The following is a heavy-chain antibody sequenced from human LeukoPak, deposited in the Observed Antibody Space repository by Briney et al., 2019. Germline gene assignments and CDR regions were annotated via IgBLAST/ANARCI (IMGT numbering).Heavy chain of an antibody. CDR2: FDPEDGET. Sequence: ASVRVSCKVSGCTLTELSMHWVRQAPGKGLEWMGGFDPEDGETIYAQKFQGRVTMTEDTSTDTAYMELSSLRSEDTAVYYCATGRYFDRAHDYWGQGTLVTVSS. CDR1: GCTLTELS. J-gene: IGHJ4*02. V-gene: IGHV1-24*01. D-gene: IGHD3-9*01. CDR3: ATGRYFDRAHDY.